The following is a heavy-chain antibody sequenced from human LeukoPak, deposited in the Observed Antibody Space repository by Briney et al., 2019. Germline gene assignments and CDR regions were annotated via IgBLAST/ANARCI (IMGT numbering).Heavy chain of an antibody. CDR3: AKDISTHMEPPDWFDS. J-gene: IGHJ5*01. CDR1: GYSFSDYY. D-gene: IGHD1-1*01. CDR2: INPDSGGT. V-gene: IGHV1-2*02. Sequence: ASVKVSCKASGYSFSDYYMHWVRRAPGQGLEWMGWINPDSGGTHYAQKFQGRVTLTRDTSLSTAYMELSRLRSDDTAVYYCAKDISTHMEPPDWFDSWGQGTLVTVSS.